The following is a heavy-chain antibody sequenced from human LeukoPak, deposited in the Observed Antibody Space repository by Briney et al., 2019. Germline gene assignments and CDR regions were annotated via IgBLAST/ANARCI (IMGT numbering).Heavy chain of an antibody. J-gene: IGHJ3*02. CDR2: ISSSSSTI. CDR3: ARNRHYAFDI. Sequence: GGSLRLSCAASEFIFSNYGMNWVRQAPGKGLEWVSYISSSSSTIYYADSVKGRFTISRDNAKNSLYLQMDSLRDEDTAVYYCARNRHYAFDIWGRGTMVTVSS. V-gene: IGHV3-48*02. CDR1: EFIFSNYG.